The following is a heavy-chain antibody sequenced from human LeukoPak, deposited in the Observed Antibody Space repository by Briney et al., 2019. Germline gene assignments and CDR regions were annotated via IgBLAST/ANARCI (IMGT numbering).Heavy chain of an antibody. CDR1: GGSFSGYY. D-gene: IGHD6-13*01. Sequence: SETLSLTCAVYGGSFSGYYWSWIRQPPGKGLEWIGEINHSGSTNYNPSLKSRVTISVDTSKNQFSLTLSSVTAADTAVYYCARGAPGDIAAAGADYYYGMDVWGQGTTVTVSS. J-gene: IGHJ6*02. V-gene: IGHV4-34*01. CDR2: INHSGST. CDR3: ARGAPGDIAAAGADYYYGMDV.